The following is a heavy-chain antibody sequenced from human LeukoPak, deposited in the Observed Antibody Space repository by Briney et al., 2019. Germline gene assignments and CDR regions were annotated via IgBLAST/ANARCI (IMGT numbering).Heavy chain of an antibody. CDR3: AKDNSIVVVPAAIMD. Sequence: GGSLRLSCAASGFTFSDYAMHWVRQAPGMGLEWVALISYDGTDKYYADSVKGRFTISRDNSKNTLYLQMNSLRAEDTAVYYCAKDNSIVVVPAAIMDWGQGTLVTVSS. V-gene: IGHV3-30*04. CDR1: GFTFSDYA. D-gene: IGHD2-2*01. CDR2: ISYDGTDK. J-gene: IGHJ4*02.